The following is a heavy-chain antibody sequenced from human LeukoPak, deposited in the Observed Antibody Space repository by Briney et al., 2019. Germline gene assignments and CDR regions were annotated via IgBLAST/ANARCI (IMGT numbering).Heavy chain of an antibody. Sequence: GGSLRLSCAASGFTFSNAWVSWVRQSPGKGLEWVGRIKSKTDGGTTDYAAPVKGRLTISRDDSKNTLYLQMNSLKTEDTAVYYCTTDADSYGYLDYWGQGTLVTVSS. CDR1: GFTFSNAW. J-gene: IGHJ4*02. V-gene: IGHV3-15*01. D-gene: IGHD5-18*01. CDR2: IKSKTDGGTT. CDR3: TTDADSYGYLDY.